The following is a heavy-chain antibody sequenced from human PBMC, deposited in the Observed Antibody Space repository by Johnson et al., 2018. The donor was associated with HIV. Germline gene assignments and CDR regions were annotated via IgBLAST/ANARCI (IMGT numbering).Heavy chain of an antibody. J-gene: IGHJ3*02. CDR1: GFTFSSYG. CDR3: ARVSLYGSDAFDI. D-gene: IGHD5-24*01. CDR2: ISSSGSTI. Sequence: VQLVESGGGVVQPGGSLRLSCAASGFTFSSYGMHWVRQAPGKGLEWVSYISSSGSTIYYADSVTGRFTISRDNAKNSLYLQMNSLRTEDTAVYYCARVSLYGSDAFDIWGQGTMVTVSS. V-gene: IGHV3-48*04.